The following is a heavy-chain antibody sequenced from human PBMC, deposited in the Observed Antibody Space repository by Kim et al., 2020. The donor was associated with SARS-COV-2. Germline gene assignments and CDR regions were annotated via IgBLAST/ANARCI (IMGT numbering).Heavy chain of an antibody. D-gene: IGHD6-13*01. Sequence: SETLSLTCAVYGGSFSGYYWSWISQPPGKGLEWIGEINHSGSTNYNPSLKSRVTISVDTSKNQFSLKLSSVTDADTAVYYCARGPGYSSSWYGARNWFEPGGRGTLVSVS. V-gene: IGHV4-34*01. CDR1: GGSFSGYY. CDR2: INHSGST. CDR3: ARGPGYSSSWYGARNWFEP. J-gene: IGHJ5*02.